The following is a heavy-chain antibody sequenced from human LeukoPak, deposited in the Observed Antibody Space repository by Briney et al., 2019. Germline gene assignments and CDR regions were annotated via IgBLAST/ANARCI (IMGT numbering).Heavy chain of an antibody. J-gene: IGHJ4*02. CDR3: ARSLRSPRYCIDDTCYFDY. CDR1: GFTFSSYS. CDR2: INNDGSNT. V-gene: IGHV3-74*01. D-gene: IGHD2-15*01. Sequence: GGSLRLSCAASGFTFSSYSMNWVRQAPGKGLVWVSRINNDGSNTTYADSVKGRFTISRDNAKNTQYLQINSLRVEDTAVYYRARSLRSPRYCIDDTCYFDYWGQGTLVTVSS.